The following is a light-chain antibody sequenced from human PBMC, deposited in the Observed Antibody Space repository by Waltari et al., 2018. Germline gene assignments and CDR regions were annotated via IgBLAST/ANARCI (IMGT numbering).Light chain of an antibody. CDR3: QKYDRLPAT. CDR2: GAS. V-gene: IGKV3-20*01. J-gene: IGKJ1*01. CDR1: QSVSRF. Sequence: EIVLTQSPGTLSLSPGKRGTLSCRASQSVSRFLAWYHQKPGQAPRLLIYGASTRATGIPDRFSGSGSGTDFSLTISRLEPEDFAVYYCQKYDRLPATFGQGTKVEIK.